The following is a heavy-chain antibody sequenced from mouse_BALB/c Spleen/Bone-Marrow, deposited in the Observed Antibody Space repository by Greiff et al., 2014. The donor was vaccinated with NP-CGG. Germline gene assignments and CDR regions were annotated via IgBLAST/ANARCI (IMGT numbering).Heavy chain of an antibody. CDR2: IDPANGNT. J-gene: IGHJ4*01. D-gene: IGHD2-10*02. Sequence: DVQLQESGAELVKPGASVKLSCTASGFNIKDTYMHWVKQRPEQGLEWIGRIDPANGNTKYDPKFQGKATITADTSSNTAYLQLSSLTSEDTAVYYCTRGYGNYALYYYAMDYWGQGTSVTVSS. CDR1: GFNIKDTY. V-gene: IGHV14-3*02. CDR3: TRGYGNYALYYYAMDY.